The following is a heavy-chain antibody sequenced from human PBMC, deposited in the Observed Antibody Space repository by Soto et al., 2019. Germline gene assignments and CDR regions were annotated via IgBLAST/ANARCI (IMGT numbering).Heavy chain of an antibody. D-gene: IGHD4-4*01. CDR3: ARPLQSHYYYYGMDV. J-gene: IGHJ6*02. Sequence: PGGSLRLSCAASGFTFSSYGMHWVRQAPGKGLEWVAVIWYDGSNKYYADSVKGRFTISRDNSKNTLYLQMNSLRAEDTDVYYCARPLQSHYYYYGMDVWGQGTTVTVSS. V-gene: IGHV3-33*01. CDR2: IWYDGSNK. CDR1: GFTFSSYG.